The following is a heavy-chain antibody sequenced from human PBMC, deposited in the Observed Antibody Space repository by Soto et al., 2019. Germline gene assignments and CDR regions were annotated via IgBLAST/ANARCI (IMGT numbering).Heavy chain of an antibody. Sequence: QMQLVQSGPEVKKPGTSVKVSCKASGFTFTSSAVQWVRQARGQGLEWMGWIVVGNGDTKYAQKFQQRVTFNRDISTSTDYMEVSSLRSEDTAVDYCAADRGYLWGQGTLVTVSS. V-gene: IGHV1-58*01. D-gene: IGHD3-10*01. CDR3: AADRGYL. J-gene: IGHJ5*02. CDR1: GFTFTSSA. CDR2: IVVGNGDT.